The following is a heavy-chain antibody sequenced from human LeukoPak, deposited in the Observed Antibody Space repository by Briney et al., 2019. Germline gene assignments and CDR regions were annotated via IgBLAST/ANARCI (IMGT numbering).Heavy chain of an antibody. J-gene: IGHJ4*02. V-gene: IGHV3-53*01. D-gene: IGHD1-1*01. CDR1: GFTVSSNY. CDR2: IYSGGST. Sequence: PGGSLRLSCAASGFTVSSNYMSWVRQAPGKGLEWVSVIYSGGSTYYADSVKGRFTISRDNSKNTLYLQMNSLRAEDTAVYYCATTGYGMTGRGHYFDYWGQGTLVTVSS. CDR3: ATTGYGMTGRGHYFDY.